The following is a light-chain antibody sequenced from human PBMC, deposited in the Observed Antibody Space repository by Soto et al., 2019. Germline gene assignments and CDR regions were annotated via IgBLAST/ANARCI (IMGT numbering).Light chain of an antibody. CDR3: SSYTSTNTVI. CDR1: SSDVGGYNY. J-gene: IGLJ2*01. CDR2: DVS. Sequence: QSALTQPASLSGSPGQSITISCTGTSSDVGGYNYVSWYQQHPGKAPKLIIYDVSNRPSGVSNRFSGSKSDNTASLSISGLQAEDEADYYCSSYTSTNTVIFGGGTKLTVL. V-gene: IGLV2-14*03.